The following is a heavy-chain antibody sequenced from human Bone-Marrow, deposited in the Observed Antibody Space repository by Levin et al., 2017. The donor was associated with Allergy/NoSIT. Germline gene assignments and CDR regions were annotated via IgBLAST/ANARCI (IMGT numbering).Heavy chain of an antibody. CDR2: ISSSSSTI. CDR1: GFTFSSYS. V-gene: IGHV3-48*02. J-gene: IGHJ4*02. D-gene: IGHD3-10*01. CDR3: ARPTYGSGMRAEYYFDY. Sequence: PGESLKISCAASGFTFSSYSMNWVRQAPGKGLEWVSYISSSSSTIYYADSVKGRFTISRDNAKNSLYLQMNSLRDEDTAVYYCARPTYGSGMRAEYYFDYWGQGTLVTVSS.